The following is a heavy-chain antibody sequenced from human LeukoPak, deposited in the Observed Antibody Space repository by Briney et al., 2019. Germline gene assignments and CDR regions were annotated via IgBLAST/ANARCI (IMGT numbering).Heavy chain of an antibody. D-gene: IGHD3-22*01. CDR3: ASTSAYYYDSSGYYYHFDY. CDR2: IYTSGST. Sequence: PSETLSLTCTVSGGSISSGIYYWSWIRQPAGKGLEWIGRIYTSGSTNYNPSLKSRVTISVDTSKNQFSLKLSSVTAADTAVYYCASTSAYYYDSSGYYYHFDYWGQGTLVTVSS. J-gene: IGHJ4*02. V-gene: IGHV4-61*02. CDR1: GGSISSGIYY.